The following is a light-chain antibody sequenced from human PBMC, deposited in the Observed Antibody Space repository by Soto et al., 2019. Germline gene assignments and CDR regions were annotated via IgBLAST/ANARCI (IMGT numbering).Light chain of an antibody. CDR3: QKRRSWQVT. J-gene: IGKJ5*01. CDR1: QSVSSS. CDR2: DAS. V-gene: IGKV3D-11*02. Sequence: DIVVTKSPGTRSFSPGERASLYCMASQSVSSSLAWYQQKPGQDPRLLIYDASKRATGIPARFSGSGSGTNFTLTISSLEPEDFAVYYCQKRRSWQVTCGKGQRRAIK.